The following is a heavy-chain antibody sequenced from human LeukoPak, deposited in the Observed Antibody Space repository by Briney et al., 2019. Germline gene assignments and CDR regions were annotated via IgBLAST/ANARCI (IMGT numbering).Heavy chain of an antibody. V-gene: IGHV3-11*01. CDR1: GFTLSDYY. Sequence: RGGSLSLSCVASGFTLSDYYMSWIGQARGKGLAGVSYISSSGSTIYYADSVKGRFNSSRDNAKNSLYLQMNSLRAEDTTVYYCAIGKYYGSGSYYGVGAYFDYWGQGTLVTVSS. CDR3: AIGKYYGSGSYYGVGAYFDY. J-gene: IGHJ4*02. CDR2: ISSSGSTI. D-gene: IGHD3-10*01.